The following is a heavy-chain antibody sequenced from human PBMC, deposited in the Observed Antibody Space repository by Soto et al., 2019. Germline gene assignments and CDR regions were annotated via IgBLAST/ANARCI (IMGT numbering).Heavy chain of an antibody. V-gene: IGHV3-21*01. CDR2: ISSTSTYI. D-gene: IGHD3-10*01. CDR3: ARGYRGVPSQYEVNDAFDV. Sequence: EVQLVESGGGLVKPGGSLRLSCAGSGFTFNAYAMNWVRQAPGGGLEWVSSISSTSTYIYYADSVQGRFTISRDNAKNSLFLKLNSLRAEDTAVYYCARGYRGVPSQYEVNDAFDVWGRGTMVTVSS. CDR1: GFTFNAYA. J-gene: IGHJ3*01.